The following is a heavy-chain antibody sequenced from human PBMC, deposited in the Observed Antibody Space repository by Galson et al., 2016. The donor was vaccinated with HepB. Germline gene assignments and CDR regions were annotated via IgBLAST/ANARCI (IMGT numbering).Heavy chain of an antibody. V-gene: IGHV4-31*03. CDR3: AREGNQLPHFDY. D-gene: IGHD2-2*01. Sequence: TLFLTCTVSGGSISSGGYYWSWIRQHPGKGLEWIGYIYDSGSTYYHPSLRSRVTISVDTSKNQFSLKLSSVTAADSAVYFCAREGNQLPHFDYWGQGTLVTVSS. CDR1: GGSISSGGYY. CDR2: IYDSGST. J-gene: IGHJ4*02.